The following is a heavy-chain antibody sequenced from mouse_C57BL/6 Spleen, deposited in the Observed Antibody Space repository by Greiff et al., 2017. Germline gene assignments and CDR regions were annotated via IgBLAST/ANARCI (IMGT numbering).Heavy chain of an antibody. D-gene: IGHD1-1*01. Sequence: QVQLQQSGPELVKPGASVKISCKASGYSFTSYYIHWVKQRPGQGLEWIGWIYPGSGNTKYNEKFKGKATLTADTSSSTAYLQLSSLASEDSAVYYCAITTVVAYYFDYWGQGTTLTVSS. CDR2: IYPGSGNT. CDR1: GYSFTSYY. V-gene: IGHV1-66*01. J-gene: IGHJ2*01. CDR3: AITTVVAYYFDY.